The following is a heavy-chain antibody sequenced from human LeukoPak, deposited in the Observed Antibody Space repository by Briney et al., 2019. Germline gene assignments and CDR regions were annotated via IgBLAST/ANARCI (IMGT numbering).Heavy chain of an antibody. CDR2: ISSSGSTI. J-gene: IGHJ4*02. Sequence: GGSLRLSCAASGFTFSGYSMNWVRQAPGKGLEWVSYISSSGSTIYYADSVKGRFTISRDNAKNSPYLQMNSLRAEDTAVYYCARDYSVAAYFDYWGQGTLVTVSS. D-gene: IGHD6-19*01. CDR1: GFTFSGYS. CDR3: ARDYSVAAYFDY. V-gene: IGHV3-48*01.